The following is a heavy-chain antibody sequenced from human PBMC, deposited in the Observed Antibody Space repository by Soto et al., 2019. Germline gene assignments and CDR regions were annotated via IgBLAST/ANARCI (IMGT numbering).Heavy chain of an antibody. J-gene: IGHJ6*02. CDR3: ARGNPFNYAGFDV. D-gene: IGHD3-16*01. CDR2: MNAKSGDT. CDR1: GYTFSDFD. V-gene: IGHV1-8*01. Sequence: QAHLEQSGAEVKRPGASVKVSCKASGYTFSDFDINWLRQAAGQGPEWMGWMNAKSGDTFSAQRLQGKFNMTWDTSLSTAYMEVGSLTSDYAAIYYCARGNPFNYAGFDVWGQGTTVAVSS.